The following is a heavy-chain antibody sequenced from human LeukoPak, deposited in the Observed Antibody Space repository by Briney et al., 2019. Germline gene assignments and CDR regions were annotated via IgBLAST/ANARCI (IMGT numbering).Heavy chain of an antibody. J-gene: IGHJ4*02. CDR3: AKVAHNSWPFYSDY. V-gene: IGHV3-9*03. CDR1: GFTFDDYD. CDR2: ISWNSGSI. D-gene: IGHD6-13*01. Sequence: PGGSLRLSCVASGFTFDDYDMHWVRQAPGKGLEWVSGISWNSGSIGYADSVKGRFTISRDNAKNSLYLQMNSLRVEDMAVYYCAKVAHNSWPFYSDYWGQGTLVTVSS.